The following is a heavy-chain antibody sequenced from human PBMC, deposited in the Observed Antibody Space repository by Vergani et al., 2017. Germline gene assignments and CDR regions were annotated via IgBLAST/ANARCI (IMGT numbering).Heavy chain of an antibody. Sequence: EVQLVESGGGLVQPGGSLRLSCAASGFTFSSYSMNWVRQAPGKGLEWVSYISSSSSTIYYADSVKGRFTISRDNAKNALYLQRNSLRAEDTAVYYCARNSPVPKVSVNYYYYYYMDVWGKGTTVTVSS. CDR2: ISSSSSTI. V-gene: IGHV3-48*04. CDR1: GFTFSSYS. D-gene: IGHD4-11*01. CDR3: ARNSPVPKVSVNYYYYYYMDV. J-gene: IGHJ6*03.